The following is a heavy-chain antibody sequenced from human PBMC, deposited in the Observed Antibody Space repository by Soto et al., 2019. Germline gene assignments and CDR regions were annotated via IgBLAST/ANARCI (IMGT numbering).Heavy chain of an antibody. J-gene: IGHJ2*01. CDR3: AEDGRRGCSTVSSCLLNRSSDL. CDR2: ISYDGRNK. Sequence: PGKGLEWVAVISYDGRNKYYADSVKGRFTISRNNSKNTLYLQMNSLRAEDTSFFFQAEDGRRGCSTVSSCLLNRSSDL. D-gene: IGHD6-13*01. V-gene: IGHV3-30*04.